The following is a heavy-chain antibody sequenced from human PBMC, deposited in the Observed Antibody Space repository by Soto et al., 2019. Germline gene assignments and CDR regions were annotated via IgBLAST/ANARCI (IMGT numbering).Heavy chain of an antibody. CDR1: GFTFSNYG. J-gene: IGHJ4*02. Sequence: EVQLLESGVGLVQPGGSLRLSCAASGFTFSNYGVSWVRQAPGKGLECVSAITNNSDYKYYADSVKGRFIVSRDNSKSTLFLEMNSLRAKDTAVYYCAKGYSTGWHSSLNSWGQGTLVIVSS. V-gene: IGHV3-23*01. CDR3: AKGYSTGWHSSLNS. CDR2: ITNNSDYK. D-gene: IGHD2-8*02.